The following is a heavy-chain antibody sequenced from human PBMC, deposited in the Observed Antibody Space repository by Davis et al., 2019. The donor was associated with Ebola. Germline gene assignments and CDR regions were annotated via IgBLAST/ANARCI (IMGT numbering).Heavy chain of an antibody. Sequence: MPSETLSLTCTVSGGSISSGDYYWNWIRQHPGKGLEWIGYISYSGNTYYNPSLKSRVTITVDKSKNQFSLKLSSVTAADTAVYYCARVRGRVAGPFDYWGQETLVTVSS. V-gene: IGHV4-30-4*01. CDR1: GGSISSGDYY. CDR3: ARVRGRVAGPFDY. D-gene: IGHD6-19*01. J-gene: IGHJ4*02. CDR2: ISYSGNT.